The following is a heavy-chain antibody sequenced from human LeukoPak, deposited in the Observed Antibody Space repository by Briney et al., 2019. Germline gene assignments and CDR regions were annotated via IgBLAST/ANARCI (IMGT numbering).Heavy chain of an antibody. D-gene: IGHD3-10*01. CDR1: GYTFTSYG. CDR3: ARDRLGYSYGSGSFPGFFDY. J-gene: IGHJ4*02. V-gene: IGHV1-18*04. CDR2: IRAYNANT. Sequence: GASVKVSCKASGYTFTSYGISWVRQAPGQGLEWMGWIRAYNANTNYAQKLQGRVTMTTDTSTSTAYMELRSLRSDDTAVYYCARDRLGYSYGSGSFPGFFDYWGQGTLVTVSS.